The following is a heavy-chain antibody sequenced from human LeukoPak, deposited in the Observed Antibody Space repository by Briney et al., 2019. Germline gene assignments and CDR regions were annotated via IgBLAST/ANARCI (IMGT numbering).Heavy chain of an antibody. CDR3: ARDRDDYGDYLFDY. J-gene: IGHJ4*02. CDR1: GFTLSSYA. Sequence: GGSLRLSCAAYGFTLSSYAMHWVRQAPGKGLEWEAVISYDGSNKYYADYVKGRFTISRDNSKNTLYLQMNSLRAEETAVYYCARDRDDYGDYLFDYWGQGTLVTVSS. D-gene: IGHD4-17*01. V-gene: IGHV3-30*04. CDR2: ISYDGSNK.